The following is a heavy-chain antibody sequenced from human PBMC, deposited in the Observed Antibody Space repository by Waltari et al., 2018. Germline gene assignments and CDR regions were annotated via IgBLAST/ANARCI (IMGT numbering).Heavy chain of an antibody. CDR2: ISYDGSEK. Sequence: EVRLVESAGGLVQPGGSLRRSCDVSGFMFSTYWMTLVRQGPGKGREWVANISYDGSEKHYVDSVKGRFTISRDDAESSVFLQMNNLRGEDTAVYYCATYRWFGYWGQGSLVTVSS. CDR1: GFMFSTYW. CDR3: ATYRWFGY. D-gene: IGHD4-4*01. V-gene: IGHV3-7*03. J-gene: IGHJ4*02.